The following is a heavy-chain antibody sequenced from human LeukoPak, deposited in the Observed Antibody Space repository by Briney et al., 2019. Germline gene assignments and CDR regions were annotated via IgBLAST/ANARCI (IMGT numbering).Heavy chain of an antibody. CDR3: ARDQIGGTVGSMDV. CDR2: ISGSGDNT. D-gene: IGHD3/OR15-3a*01. J-gene: IGHJ6*02. V-gene: IGHV3-23*01. CDR1: GFTFSSYA. Sequence: GGSLRLSCAASGFTFSSYAMSWVRQAPGKGLEWVSGISGSGDNTYYADSVKGRFTISRDISKNTLYLQMNSLRAEDTAVFYCARDQIGGTVGSMDVWGQGTTVTVSS.